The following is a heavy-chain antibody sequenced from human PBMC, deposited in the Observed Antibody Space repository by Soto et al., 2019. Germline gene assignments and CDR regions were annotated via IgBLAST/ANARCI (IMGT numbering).Heavy chain of an antibody. CDR2: ISSNSAYI. V-gene: IGHV3-21*02. Sequence: EVRLVESGGGLVKPGGSLRLSCAASGFTFRSFTMNWVRQAPGKGLEWVSTISSNSAYIYYTDALRGRFTISRDNAKNSLHLQMNSLRAEDTAVYYCTRDASRDSSARGWFDPWGPGTLVTVSS. J-gene: IGHJ5*02. D-gene: IGHD6-13*01. CDR1: GFTFRSFT. CDR3: TRDASRDSSARGWFDP.